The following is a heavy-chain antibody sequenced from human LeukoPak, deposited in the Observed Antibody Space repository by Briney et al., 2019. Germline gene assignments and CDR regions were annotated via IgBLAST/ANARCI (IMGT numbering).Heavy chain of an antibody. Sequence: GGSLRLSCAASGFTVSSNYMSWVRQAPGKGLEWVSVIYSGGSTYYADSVKGRFTISRDNSKNTLYLQTNSLRAEDTAVYYCASGTPTGREYFQHWGQGTLVTVSS. J-gene: IGHJ1*01. V-gene: IGHV3-66*01. CDR3: ASGTPTGREYFQH. D-gene: IGHD1-26*01. CDR2: IYSGGST. CDR1: GFTVSSNY.